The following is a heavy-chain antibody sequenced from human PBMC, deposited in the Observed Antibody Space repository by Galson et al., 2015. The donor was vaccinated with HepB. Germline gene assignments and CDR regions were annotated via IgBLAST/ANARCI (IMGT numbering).Heavy chain of an antibody. J-gene: IGHJ4*02. V-gene: IGHV1-2*05. CDR2: INPNSGGT. CDR1: GYTFTGYY. CDR3: ARGRYYYGSGSYFNYFDY. Sequence: SVKVSCKASGYTFTGYYMHWVRQAPGQGLEWMGRINPNSGGTNYAQKFQGRVTMTRDTSISTAYMELSRLRSDDTVVYYCARGRYYYGSGSYFNYFDYWGQGTLVTVSS. D-gene: IGHD3-10*01.